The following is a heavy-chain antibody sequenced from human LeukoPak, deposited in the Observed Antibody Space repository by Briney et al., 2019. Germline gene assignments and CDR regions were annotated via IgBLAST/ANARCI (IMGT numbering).Heavy chain of an antibody. V-gene: IGHV5-51*01. CDR3: AKLGGYSRSWYGFFDY. CDR1: GYRFTSYW. Sequence: GESLKISCKGSGYRFTSYWIDWVRQMPGKGLEWMGIIYPGDSDTRYSPSFQGQVTISADKSISTASLPWSRLKAPGTALYFRAKLGGYSRSWYGFFDYWGQGTLVTVSS. D-gene: IGHD6-13*01. J-gene: IGHJ4*02. CDR2: IYPGDSDT.